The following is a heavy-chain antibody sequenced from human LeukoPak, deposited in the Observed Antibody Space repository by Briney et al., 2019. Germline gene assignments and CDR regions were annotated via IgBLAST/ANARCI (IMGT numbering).Heavy chain of an antibody. D-gene: IGHD6-19*01. CDR3: AKGTRRVAGTGAFDI. CDR1: GFTFDDYA. CDR2: ISWNGGTI. J-gene: IGHJ3*02. V-gene: IGHV3-9*01. Sequence: QPGRFLRLSCAASGFTFDDYAIHWVRQGPGKGLDWVSGISWNGGTITYADSVKGRFTVSRDNAKNSLYLQMNSLRAEDTALYYCAKGTRRVAGTGAFDIWGQGTMVTVSS.